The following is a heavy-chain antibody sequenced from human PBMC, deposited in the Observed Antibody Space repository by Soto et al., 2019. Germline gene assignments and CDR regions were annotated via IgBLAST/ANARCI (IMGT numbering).Heavy chain of an antibody. CDR3: ARAGYNRDIVLMSGFDP. CDR2: ISSSSSTI. CDR1: GFTFSSYS. J-gene: IGHJ5*02. V-gene: IGHV3-48*01. Sequence: GGSLRLSCAASGFTFSSYSMNWVRQAPGKGLEWVSYISSSSSTIYYADSVKGRFTISRDNAKNSLYLQMNSLRAEDTAVYYCARAGYNRDIVLMSGFDPWGQGTLVTVSS. D-gene: IGHD2-8*01.